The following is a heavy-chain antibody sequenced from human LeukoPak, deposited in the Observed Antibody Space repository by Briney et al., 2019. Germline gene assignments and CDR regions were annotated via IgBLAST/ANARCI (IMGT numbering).Heavy chain of an antibody. CDR3: ASYNYLAAAGQNFDY. CDR1: GGSISSSSYY. CDR2: IYYSGST. V-gene: IGHV4-31*03. Sequence: SETLSLTCTVSGGSISSSSYYWGWIRQHPGKGLEWIGYIYYSGSTYYNPSLKSRVTISVDTSKNQFSLKLSSVTAADTAVYYCASYNYLAAAGQNFDYWGQGTLVTVSS. D-gene: IGHD6-13*01. J-gene: IGHJ4*02.